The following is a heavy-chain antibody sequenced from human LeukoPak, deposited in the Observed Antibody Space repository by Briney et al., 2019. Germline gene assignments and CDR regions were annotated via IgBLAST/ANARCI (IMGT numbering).Heavy chain of an antibody. V-gene: IGHV4-59*02. CDR1: GGSVSSYY. CDR3: ARAVPVRGGYTFDY. D-gene: IGHD5-24*01. Sequence: SETLSLTCTVSGGSVSSYYWSWLRQPPGKGLEGIGYIFYSGGANYNPSLKSRVTMSVDTSKNQFSLKLSSMTAADTAVYYCARAVPVRGGYTFDYWGQGTLVTVSS. J-gene: IGHJ4*02. CDR2: IFYSGGA.